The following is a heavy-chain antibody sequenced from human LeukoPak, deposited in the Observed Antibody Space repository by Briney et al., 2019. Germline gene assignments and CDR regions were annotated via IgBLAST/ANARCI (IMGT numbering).Heavy chain of an antibody. Sequence: ASVKVSCQASGYTFTSYAMHWVRPAPGQRLEWMGWINAGNGNTKYSQKFQGRVTITRDTSASTAYMELSSLRSEDTAVYYCAREPPAYYDFWSGYYGGNYFDYWGQGTLVTVSS. J-gene: IGHJ4*02. D-gene: IGHD3-3*01. CDR2: INAGNGNT. CDR3: AREPPAYYDFWSGYYGGNYFDY. V-gene: IGHV1-3*01. CDR1: GYTFTSYA.